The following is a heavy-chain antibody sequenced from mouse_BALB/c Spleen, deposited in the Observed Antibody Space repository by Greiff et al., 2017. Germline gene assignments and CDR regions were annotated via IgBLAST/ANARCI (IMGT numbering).Heavy chain of an antibody. CDR1: GYTFSSYW. Sequence: VQLQQSGAELMKPGASVKISCKATGYTFSSYWIEWVKQRPGHGLEWIGEILPGSGSTNYNEKFKGKATFTADTSSNTAYMQLSSLTSEDSAVYYCARYDYDGYYYAMDYWGQGTSVTVSS. D-gene: IGHD2-4*01. J-gene: IGHJ4*01. CDR2: ILPGSGST. V-gene: IGHV1-9*01. CDR3: ARYDYDGYYYAMDY.